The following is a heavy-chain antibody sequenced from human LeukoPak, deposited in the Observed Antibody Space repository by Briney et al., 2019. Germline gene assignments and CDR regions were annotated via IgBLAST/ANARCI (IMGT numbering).Heavy chain of an antibody. Sequence: GESLKISCKGSGYSFTSYWIGWVRQMPGKGLEWMGIIYPGDSDTRYSPSFQGQVTILADKSISTAYLQWSSLKASDTAMYYCARQFGSGSYYTNIQDYYYGMDVWGQGTTVTASS. CDR3: ARQFGSGSYYTNIQDYYYGMDV. J-gene: IGHJ6*02. V-gene: IGHV5-51*01. CDR2: IYPGDSDT. CDR1: GYSFTSYW. D-gene: IGHD3-10*01.